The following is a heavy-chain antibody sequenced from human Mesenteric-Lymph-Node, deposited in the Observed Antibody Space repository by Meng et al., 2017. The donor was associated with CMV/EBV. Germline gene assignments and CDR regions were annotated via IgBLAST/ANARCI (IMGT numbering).Heavy chain of an antibody. D-gene: IGHD2-21*02. CDR2: IYPGDSDT. V-gene: IGHV5-51*01. CDR3: AVTTAISRVFDY. Sequence: CKGSGYSCTSYWIGWVRQMPGKGLEWMGIIYPGDSDTRYSPSFQGQVTISADKSISTAYLQWSSLKASDTAMYYCAVTTAISRVFDYWGQGTLVTVSS. J-gene: IGHJ4*02. CDR1: GYSCTSYW.